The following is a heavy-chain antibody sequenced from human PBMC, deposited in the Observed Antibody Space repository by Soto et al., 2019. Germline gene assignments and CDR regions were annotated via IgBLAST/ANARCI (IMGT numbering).Heavy chain of an antibody. CDR1: GFTFSSYA. V-gene: IGHV3-23*01. D-gene: IGHD4-4*01. CDR3: ANPWVSRPKQTVTLHY. CDR2: ISGSGGST. Sequence: PGGSLRLSCAASGFTFSSYAMSWFRQAPGKSLAWVSVISGSGGSTYYADSLKGRFTISRYNSKYTLYLQMKSLRAEDTAVYYFANPWVSRPKQTVTLHYVGQGXLVNASS. J-gene: IGHJ4*02.